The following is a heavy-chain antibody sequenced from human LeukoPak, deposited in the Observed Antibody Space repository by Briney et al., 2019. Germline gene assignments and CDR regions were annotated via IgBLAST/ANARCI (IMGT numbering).Heavy chain of an antibody. V-gene: IGHV4-59*08. CDR3: ARRRYRNWFDP. D-gene: IGHD2-2*02. CDR1: GGSISSYY. CDR2: IYYSGST. Sequence: PSETLSLTCTVSGGSISSYYWSWIRQPPGKGLEWIGYIYYSGSTNYNPSLKSRVTISVDTSKNQFSLKLSSVTAADTAVYYCARRRYRNWFDPWGQGTLVTVSS. J-gene: IGHJ5*02.